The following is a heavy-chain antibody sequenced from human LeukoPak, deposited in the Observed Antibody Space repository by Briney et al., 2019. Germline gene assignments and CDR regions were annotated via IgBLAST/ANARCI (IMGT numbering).Heavy chain of an antibody. D-gene: IGHD6-13*01. CDR3: ARSKEQQLAKGPFDY. J-gene: IGHJ4*02. V-gene: IGHV3-21*01. CDR2: ISSSSSYI. CDR1: GFTFTSYW. Sequence: GGSQRLSCVASGFTFTSYWMGWVRQAPGKGLEWVSSISSSSSYIYYADSVKGRFTISRDNAKNSLYLQMNSLRAEDTAVYYCARSKEQQLAKGPFDYWGQGTLVTVSS.